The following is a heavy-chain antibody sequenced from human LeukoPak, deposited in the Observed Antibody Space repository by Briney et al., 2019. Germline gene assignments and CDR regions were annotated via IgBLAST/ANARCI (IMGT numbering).Heavy chain of an antibody. J-gene: IGHJ4*02. CDR1: GGTFSSYA. CDR2: IIPIFGTA. V-gene: IGHV1-69*06. D-gene: IGHD4-17*01. Sequence: GASVKVSCKASGGTFSSYAISWVRQAPGQGLEWMGGIIPIFGTANYAQKFQGRVTITADKSTSTAYMELSSLRSEDTAVYYCAREGGDYGSGRFDYWGQGTLVTVSS. CDR3: AREGGDYGSGRFDY.